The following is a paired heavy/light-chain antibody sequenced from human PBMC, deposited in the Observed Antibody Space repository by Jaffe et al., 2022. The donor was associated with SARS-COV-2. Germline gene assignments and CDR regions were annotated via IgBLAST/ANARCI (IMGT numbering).Light chain of an antibody. CDR3: LQYYMYSFT. Sequence: IMMTQSPATLSVSPGERATLSCRASQSVSSNLAWYQQKPGQAPRLLIYGASTRATGVPAKFSGTGSGTEFTLTISSLQSEDLAVYYCLQYYMYSFTFGPGTKVNIK. J-gene: IGKJ3*01. CDR1: QSVSSN. CDR2: GAS. V-gene: IGKV3-15*01.
Heavy chain of an antibody. CDR2: LIPISRTT. V-gene: IGHV1-69*01. CDR1: GGTFNIYA. Sequence: QVELIQSGAEAKKPGTSVRVSCKASGGTFNIYAISWVRQAPGQGLEWMGGLIPISRTTNYPPKFQGRVTITADESTATVYMELTTLRSEDTAVYFCAGAASGSLNSYYYYTDVWGKGTAVTVSS. CDR3: AGAASGSLNSYYYYTDV. J-gene: IGHJ6*03. D-gene: IGHD3-10*01.